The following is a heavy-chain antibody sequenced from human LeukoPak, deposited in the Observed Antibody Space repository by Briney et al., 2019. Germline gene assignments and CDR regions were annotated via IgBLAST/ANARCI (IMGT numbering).Heavy chain of an antibody. V-gene: IGHV4-59*08. CDR1: GGSISSYY. J-gene: IGHJ3*02. CDR2: INHSGST. Sequence: SETLSLTCTVSGGSISSYYWSWIRQPPGKGLEWIGDINHSGSTNYNPSLKSRVTISVDTSKNQFSLKLSSVTAADTAVYYCARAGSSGYYDNRDAFDIWGQGTMVTVSS. D-gene: IGHD3-22*01. CDR3: ARAGSSGYYDNRDAFDI.